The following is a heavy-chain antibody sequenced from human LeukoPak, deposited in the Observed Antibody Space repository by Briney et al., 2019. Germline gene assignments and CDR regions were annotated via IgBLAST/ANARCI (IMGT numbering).Heavy chain of an antibody. CDR3: ARDHGAYDFWSGPNYYYYMDV. J-gene: IGHJ6*03. Sequence: SETLSLTCAVYGGSFSGYYWGWIRQPPGKGLEWIGSIYYSGSTYYNPSLKSRVTISVDTSKNQFSLKLSSVTAADTAVYYCARDHGAYDFWSGPNYYYYMDVWGKGTTVTVSS. CDR1: GGSFSGYY. CDR2: IYYSGST. V-gene: IGHV4-34*01. D-gene: IGHD3-3*01.